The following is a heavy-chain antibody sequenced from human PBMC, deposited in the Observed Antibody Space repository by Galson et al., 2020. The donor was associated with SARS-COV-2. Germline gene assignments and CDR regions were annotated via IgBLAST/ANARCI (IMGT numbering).Heavy chain of an antibody. V-gene: IGHV4-4*02. CDR3: ARSDTLQRVVPIDL. CDR2: IYHRGNS. CDR1: GDSISSNYW. J-gene: IGHJ5*02. Sequence: SETLSLTCAVSGDSISSNYWWNWVRQPPGKGLEWLGKIYHRGNSIHNPSLESRITISIDKSRNQFSLKLNSVTAADTAVYYCARSDTLQRVVPIDLWGQGTLVTVSS.